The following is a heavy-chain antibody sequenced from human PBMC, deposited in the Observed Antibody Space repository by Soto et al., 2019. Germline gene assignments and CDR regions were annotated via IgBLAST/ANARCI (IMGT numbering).Heavy chain of an antibody. Sequence: PSETLSLTCTVSGGSISGGGSYWSWIRQHPGKGLEWIGDIYYSGSTYYNPSLKSRVTISVDTYKNQFSLKLSSVTAADTAVYYCARDKHSRGYFYGPPYNWFAPWGQGTVVTVSS. V-gene: IGHV4-31*03. CDR1: GGSISGGGSY. D-gene: IGHD3-22*01. J-gene: IGHJ5*02. CDR2: IYYSGST. CDR3: ARDKHSRGYFYGPPYNWFAP.